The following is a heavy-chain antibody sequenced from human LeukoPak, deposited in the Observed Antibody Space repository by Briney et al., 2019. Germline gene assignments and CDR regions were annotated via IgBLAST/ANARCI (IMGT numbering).Heavy chain of an antibody. CDR2: IYHSGST. J-gene: IGHJ6*03. Sequence: SETLSLTCTVSGYSISSGYYWGWIRQPPGKGLEWIGSIYHSGSTYYNPSLKSRVTISVDTSKNQFSLKLSSVTAADTAVYYCARGGSGSYWIDYYMDVWGKGTTVTVSS. V-gene: IGHV4-38-2*02. CDR3: ARGGSGSYWIDYYMDV. CDR1: GYSISSGYY. D-gene: IGHD3-10*01.